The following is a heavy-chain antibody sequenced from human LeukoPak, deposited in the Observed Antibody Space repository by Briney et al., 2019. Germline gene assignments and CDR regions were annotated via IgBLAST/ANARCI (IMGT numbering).Heavy chain of an antibody. Sequence: ASVKVSCKASGYTFTGYYMHWVRQAPGQGLEWMGWINPNSGGTNYAQKFQGRVTMTRDTSISTAYMELSRLRSDDTAVYYCARDGSSGYSWFDPWGQGTLVTVSS. CDR3: ARDGSSGYSWFDP. CDR2: INPNSGGT. J-gene: IGHJ5*02. CDR1: GYTFTGYY. D-gene: IGHD3-22*01. V-gene: IGHV1-2*02.